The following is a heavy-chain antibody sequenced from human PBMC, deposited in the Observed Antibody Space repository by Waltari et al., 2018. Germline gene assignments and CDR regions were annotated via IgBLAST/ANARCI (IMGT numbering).Heavy chain of an antibody. CDR3: ARDLARGSSWQPGGD. V-gene: IGHV1-3*01. CDR2: INVGNGNT. D-gene: IGHD6-13*01. J-gene: IGHJ4*02. CDR1: GYTFTSYA. Sequence: QVQLVQSGAEVKKPGASVKVSCKASGYTFTSYAMHWVRQAPGQRLEWMGWINVGNGNTKYSQKFQGRVTITRDTSASTAYMELSSLRSEDTAVYYCARDLARGSSWQPGGDWGQGTLVTVSS.